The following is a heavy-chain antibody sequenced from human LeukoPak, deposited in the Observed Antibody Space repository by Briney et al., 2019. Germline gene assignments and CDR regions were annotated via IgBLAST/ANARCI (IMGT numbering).Heavy chain of an antibody. CDR1: GFTFSSYW. J-gene: IGHJ4*02. D-gene: IGHD3-9*01. CDR2: IKQDGSEK. CDR3: ARALEVLRYFDWLFPFDY. V-gene: IGHV3-7*01. Sequence: GGSLRLSCAASGFTFSSYWMSWVRQAPGKGLEWVANIKQDGSEKYYVDSVKGRFTISRDNAKNSLYLQMNSLRAEDTAVYYCARALEVLRYFDWLFPFDYWGQGTLVIVSS.